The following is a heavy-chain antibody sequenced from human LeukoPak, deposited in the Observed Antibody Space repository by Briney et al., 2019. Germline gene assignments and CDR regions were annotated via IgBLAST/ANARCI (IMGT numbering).Heavy chain of an antibody. J-gene: IGHJ4*02. Sequence: SQTLSLTCTVSGGSISSSSYYWGWIRQPPGKGLEWIGSIYYSGSTYYNPSLKSRVTISVDTSKNQFSLKLSSVTAADTAVYYCARWVEYYYDSSGYPIDYWGQGTLVTVSS. CDR3: ARWVEYYYDSSGYPIDY. D-gene: IGHD3-22*01. CDR1: GGSISSSSYY. CDR2: IYYSGST. V-gene: IGHV4-39*01.